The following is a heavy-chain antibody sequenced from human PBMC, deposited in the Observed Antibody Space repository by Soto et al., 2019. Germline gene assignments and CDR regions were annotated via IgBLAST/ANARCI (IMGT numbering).Heavy chain of an antibody. J-gene: IGHJ4*02. CDR2: IIPIFGTA. V-gene: IGHV1-69*12. Sequence: QVQLLQSGAEVKKPGSSVKVSCKASGVTFSSYAISWVRQAPGQGLEWMGGIIPIFGTANYAQKFQGRVTITADESTSTADMELSSLRSEDTAVYYWAQDREGGSQTLNYWGQGTLVTVSS. CDR3: AQDREGGSQTLNY. D-gene: IGHD1-26*01. CDR1: GVTFSSYA.